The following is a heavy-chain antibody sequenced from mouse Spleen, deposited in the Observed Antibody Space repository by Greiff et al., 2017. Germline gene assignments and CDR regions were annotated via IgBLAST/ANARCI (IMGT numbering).Heavy chain of an antibody. CDR3: ASGYGGYFDV. CDR2: IDPSDSYT. V-gene: IGHV1-69*01. Sequence: VQLQQPGAELVMPGASVKLSCKASGYTFTSYWMHWVKQRPGQGLEWIGEIDPSDSYTNYNQKFKGKATLTVDKSSSTAYMQLSSLTSEDSAVYYCASGYGGYFDVWGAGTTVTVSS. D-gene: IGHD1-1*02. J-gene: IGHJ1*01. CDR1: GYTFTSYW.